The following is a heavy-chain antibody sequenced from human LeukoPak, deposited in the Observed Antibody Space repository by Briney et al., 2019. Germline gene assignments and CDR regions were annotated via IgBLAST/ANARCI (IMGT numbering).Heavy chain of an antibody. V-gene: IGHV3-64*01. CDR2: ISSSGLRT. CDR1: GFAFSNHA. D-gene: IGHD1-14*01. Sequence: PGGSLRLSCATSGFAFSNHAMHWVRQAPGRGLEYVSVISSSGLRTYYGSSVKGRFTISRDNTKNTLYLQMGSLRVEDTGVYYCAREALGTSIDYWGQGSLVTVSS. CDR3: AREALGTSIDY. J-gene: IGHJ4*02.